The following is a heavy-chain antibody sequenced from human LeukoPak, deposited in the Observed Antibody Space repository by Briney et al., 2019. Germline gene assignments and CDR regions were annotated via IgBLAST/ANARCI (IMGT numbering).Heavy chain of an antibody. CDR2: IIPIFGTA. CDR1: VGTFSSYV. J-gene: IGHJ4*02. D-gene: IGHD2-2*01. CDR3: EAYCSSTSCSDY. V-gene: IGHV1-69*01. Sequence: SVKVSFKASVGTFSSYVISWVRQAPGQGLECMGGIIPIFGTANYAQKFQGRVTITADESTSTAYMELSSLGSEDTAVYYCEAYCSSTSCSDYWGQGTLVTVSS.